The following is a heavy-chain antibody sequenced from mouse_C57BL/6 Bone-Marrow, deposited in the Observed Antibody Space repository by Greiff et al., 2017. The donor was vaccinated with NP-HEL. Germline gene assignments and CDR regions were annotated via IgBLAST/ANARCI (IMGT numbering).Heavy chain of an antibody. CDR2: IDPNSGGT. CDR1: GYTFTSYW. V-gene: IGHV1-72*01. Sequence: QVQLQQPGADLVKPGASVKLSCKASGYTFTSYWMHWVKQRPGRGLEWIGRIDPNSGGTKFNEKFKTKATLTVDKPSSTAYMQLSSLTSEDSAVYDCARYYDGSRGWYFDVWGTGTTVTVSS. J-gene: IGHJ1*03. D-gene: IGHD1-1*01. CDR3: ARYYDGSRGWYFDV.